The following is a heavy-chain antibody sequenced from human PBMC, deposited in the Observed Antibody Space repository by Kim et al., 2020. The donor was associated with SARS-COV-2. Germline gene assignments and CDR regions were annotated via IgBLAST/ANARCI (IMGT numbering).Heavy chain of an antibody. J-gene: IGHJ6*02. Sequence: GGSLRLSCAASGFTFSSYGMHWVRQAPGKGLEWVAVISYDGSNKYYADSVKGRFTISRDNSKNTLYLQMNSLRAEDTAVYYCAKDPRLVPAAILYYYGMDVWGQGTTVTVSS. CDR2: ISYDGSNK. D-gene: IGHD2-2*01. CDR3: AKDPRLVPAAILYYYGMDV. CDR1: GFTFSSYG. V-gene: IGHV3-30*18.